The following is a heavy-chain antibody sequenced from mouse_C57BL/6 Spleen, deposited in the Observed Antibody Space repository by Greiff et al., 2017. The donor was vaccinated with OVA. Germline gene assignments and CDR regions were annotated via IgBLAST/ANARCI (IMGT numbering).Heavy chain of an antibody. D-gene: IGHD1-1*01. V-gene: IGHV1-72*01. CDR1: GYTFTSYW. Sequence: QVQLQQPGAELVKPGASVKLSCKASGYTFTSYWMHWVKQRPGRGLEWIGRIDPNSGGTKYNEKFKSKATLTVDKPSSTAYMQLSSLTSEDSAVYYCARWGPYGSSYYAMDYWGQGTSVTVSS. CDR3: ARWGPYGSSYYAMDY. J-gene: IGHJ4*01. CDR2: IDPNSGGT.